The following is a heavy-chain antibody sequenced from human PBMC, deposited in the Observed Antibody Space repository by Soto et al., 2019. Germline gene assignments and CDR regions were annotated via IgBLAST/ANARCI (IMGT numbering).Heavy chain of an antibody. CDR1: GGSISSSSYY. D-gene: IGHD1-7*01. CDR2: IYYSGST. J-gene: IGHJ3*02. V-gene: IGHV4-39*02. CDR3: AREGNWNYPHAFDI. Sequence: SETLSLTCTVSGGSISSSSYYWGWIRQPPGKGLEWIGSIYYSGSTYYNPSLKSRVTISVDTSKNQFSLKLSSVTAADTAVYYCAREGNWNYPHAFDIWGQGTMVTVSS.